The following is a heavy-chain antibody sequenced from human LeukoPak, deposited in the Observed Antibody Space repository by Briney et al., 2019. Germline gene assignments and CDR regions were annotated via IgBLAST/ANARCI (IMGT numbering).Heavy chain of an antibody. CDR1: GFTFSSYW. D-gene: IGHD2-8*01. J-gene: IGHJ5*02. Sequence: GGSLRLSCAASGFTFSSYWMSWVRQAPGKGLEWVANIKQDGSEKYYVDSVKGRFTISRDNAKNSLYLQMNSLRAEDTAVYYCARRVLMSSTGVPDTWLDPWGQGTLVTVSS. CDR2: IKQDGSEK. V-gene: IGHV3-7*05. CDR3: ARRVLMSSTGVPDTWLDP.